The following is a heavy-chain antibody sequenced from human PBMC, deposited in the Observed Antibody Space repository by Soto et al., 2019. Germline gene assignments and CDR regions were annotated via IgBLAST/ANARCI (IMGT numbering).Heavy chain of an antibody. D-gene: IGHD2-2*02. CDR3: ATGGYCSSTSCYNFFDY. Sequence: GESLKISCKGSGYSFTTYWIGWVRQMPGKGLEWMGIIYPGDSDTRYSPSFQGQVTISADKPISTAYLQWSSLKASDTAMYYCATGGYCSSTSCYNFFDYWGQGTLVTGSS. J-gene: IGHJ4*02. CDR2: IYPGDSDT. V-gene: IGHV5-51*01. CDR1: GYSFTTYW.